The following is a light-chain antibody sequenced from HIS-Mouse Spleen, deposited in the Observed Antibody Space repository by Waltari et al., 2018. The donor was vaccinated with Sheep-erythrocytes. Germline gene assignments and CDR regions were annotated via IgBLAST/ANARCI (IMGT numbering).Light chain of an antibody. CDR3: QAWDSSIYV. V-gene: IGLV3-1*01. Sequence: SYELTQPPSVSVSPGRTSRNTCSGDKLGEKYACWYQQKPGQSPVLVIYQDSKRPSGIPERFSGSNSGNTATLTISGTQAMDEADYYCQAWDSSIYVFGTGTKVTVL. J-gene: IGLJ1*01. CDR1: KLGEKY. CDR2: QDS.